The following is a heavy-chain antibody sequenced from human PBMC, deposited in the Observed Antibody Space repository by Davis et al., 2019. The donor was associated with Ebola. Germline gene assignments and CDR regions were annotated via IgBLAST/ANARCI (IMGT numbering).Heavy chain of an antibody. CDR2: ISGSGNT. J-gene: IGHJ3*02. Sequence: PGGSLRLSCAASGLTFRNYAMSWVRQAPGKGLEWVSAISGSGNTFYADSVKGRFTISRDNSKNTLYLQMNSLRAEDTALYYCTTPGGQDSGYDVFDIWGQGTMVTVSS. V-gene: IGHV3-23*01. D-gene: IGHD5-12*01. CDR1: GLTFRNYA. CDR3: TTPGGQDSGYDVFDI.